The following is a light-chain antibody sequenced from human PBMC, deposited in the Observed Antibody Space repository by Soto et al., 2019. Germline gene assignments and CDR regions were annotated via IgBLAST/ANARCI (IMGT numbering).Light chain of an antibody. V-gene: IGKV3-11*01. CDR3: QQRGGWPPT. Sequence: EIVLTQSPATLSLSPGERATLSCRASQSVNSYIAWYQQKPGQTPRLLIYDSSDRATGIPARFSGSGFGTDFTLSISSLEPEDFAVDYCQQRGGWPPTFGQGTKVEMK. J-gene: IGKJ1*01. CDR2: DSS. CDR1: QSVNSY.